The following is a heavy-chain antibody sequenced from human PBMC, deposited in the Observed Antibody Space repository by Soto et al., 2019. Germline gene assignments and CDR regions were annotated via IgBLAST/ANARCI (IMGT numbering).Heavy chain of an antibody. Sequence: PGGSLRLSCAASGFTFSGYGMHWVRQAPGKGLEWVAVISYDGSNKYYADSVKGRFTISRDNSKNTLYLQMNSLRAEDTAVYYCAKDDYSNYVLGGMDVWGQGTTVTVSS. J-gene: IGHJ6*02. D-gene: IGHD4-4*01. CDR2: ISYDGSNK. CDR1: GFTFSGYG. CDR3: AKDDYSNYVLGGMDV. V-gene: IGHV3-30*18.